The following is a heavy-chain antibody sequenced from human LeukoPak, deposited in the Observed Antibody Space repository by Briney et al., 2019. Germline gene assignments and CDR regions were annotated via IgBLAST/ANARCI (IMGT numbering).Heavy chain of an antibody. D-gene: IGHD6-13*01. CDR1: GGSISSSSYY. CDR2: IYYSGST. V-gene: IGHV4-39*01. CDR3: ACFSSSWYQDYYYGRDV. Sequence: SETLSLTCTVSGGSISSSSYYWGWIRQPPGKGLEWIGSIYYSGSTYYNPSLKSRVPLSVDTSKNEFSLSLSSVTATGAAVYYCACFSSSWYQDYYYGRDVWGQGTTVTVFS. J-gene: IGHJ6*02.